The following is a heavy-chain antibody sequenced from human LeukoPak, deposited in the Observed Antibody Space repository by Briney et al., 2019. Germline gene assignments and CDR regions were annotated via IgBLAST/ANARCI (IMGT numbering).Heavy chain of an antibody. CDR2: IRSKAYGGTT. V-gene: IGHV3-49*04. CDR1: GFTFGDYA. CDR3: TRRGYCSSTSCGDMDV. J-gene: IGHJ6*03. Sequence: PGGSLRLSCTASGFTFGDYAMSWVRQAPGKGLEWVGFIRSKAYGGTTEYAASVKGRSTISRDDSKSIAYLQMNSLKTEDTAVYYCTRRGYCSSTSCGDMDVWGKGTTVTVSS. D-gene: IGHD2-2*01.